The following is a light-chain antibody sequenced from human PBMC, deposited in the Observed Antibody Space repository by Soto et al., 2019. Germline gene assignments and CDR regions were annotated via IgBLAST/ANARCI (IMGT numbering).Light chain of an antibody. CDR3: QQHGSSPLT. Sequence: EIVLTQSPGTLSLSPGERATLSCSASQSVSSSYLAWYQQKPGQAPRLLIYGASSRAAGIPDRFSGSGSGTDFTLTISRLEPEDFAVYYCQQHGSSPLTFGGGTKVDIK. V-gene: IGKV3-20*01. CDR1: QSVSSSY. CDR2: GAS. J-gene: IGKJ4*01.